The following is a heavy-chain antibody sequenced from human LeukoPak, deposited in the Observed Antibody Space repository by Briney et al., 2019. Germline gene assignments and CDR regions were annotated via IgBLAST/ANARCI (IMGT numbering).Heavy chain of an antibody. J-gene: IGHJ4*02. Sequence: GGSLRLSCAASGFTFSSYAMSWVRQAPGKGLEWVSAISGSGGSTYYADSVKGRFTISRDNSKNTLYLQMNSLRAEDTAVYYCVKVYPADYYDSSGYYYFDYWGQGTLVTVSS. D-gene: IGHD3-22*01. CDR3: VKVYPADYYDSSGYYYFDY. CDR1: GFTFSSYA. V-gene: IGHV3-23*01. CDR2: ISGSGGST.